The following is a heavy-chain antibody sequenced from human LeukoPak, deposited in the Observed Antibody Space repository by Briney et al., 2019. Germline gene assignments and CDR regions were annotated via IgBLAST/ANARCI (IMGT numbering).Heavy chain of an antibody. CDR1: GFTFSNAW. CDR3: TTDQYYYDSSGYYSFFDY. CDR2: IYSKTDGGTT. Sequence: GGALRLSCAASGFTFSNAWMSWVRQAPGKGLEWVGRIYSKTDGGTTDYAAPVKGRFTISRDDSKDTLYLQMNSLKTEDTAVYYCTTDQYYYDSSGYYSFFDYWGQGTLVTVSS. V-gene: IGHV3-15*01. J-gene: IGHJ4*02. D-gene: IGHD3-22*01.